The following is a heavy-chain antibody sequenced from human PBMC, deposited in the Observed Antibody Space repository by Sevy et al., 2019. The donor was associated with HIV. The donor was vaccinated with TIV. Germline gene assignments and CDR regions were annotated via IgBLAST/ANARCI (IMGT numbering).Heavy chain of an antibody. J-gene: IGHJ6*02. CDR2: TYYRSKWYN. CDR3: AERTNDVFYYGMDV. Sequence: SRTLSLTCAISRDSVSSIRTSWNWIRQSPSRGLECLGRTYYRSKWYNDYATSVKSRITNNADTSKTQVSLQLKSVTPEDTAVYYCAERTNDVFYYGMDVWGQGTTVTVSS. V-gene: IGHV6-1*01. CDR1: RDSVSSIRTS.